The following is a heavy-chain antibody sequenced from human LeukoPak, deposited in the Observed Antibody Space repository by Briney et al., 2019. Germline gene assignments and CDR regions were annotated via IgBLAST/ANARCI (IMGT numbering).Heavy chain of an antibody. CDR3: AREDGSGWYGGGH. D-gene: IGHD6-19*01. V-gene: IGHV1-69*04. CDR2: IIPILGIA. CDR1: GGTFSSYT. J-gene: IGHJ4*02. Sequence: SVRVSCKASGGTFSSYTISWVRQAPGQGLEWMGRIIPILGIANYAQKFQGRVTITADKSTSTAYMELSSLRSEDTAVYYCAREDGSGWYGGGHWGQGTLDTVSS.